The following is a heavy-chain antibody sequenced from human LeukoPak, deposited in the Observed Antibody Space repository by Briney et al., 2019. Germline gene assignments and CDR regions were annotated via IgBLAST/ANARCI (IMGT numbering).Heavy chain of an antibody. CDR2: IKQDGSEK. D-gene: IGHD2-2*01. Sequence: GGSLRLSCAASGFTFSSYWMSWVRQAPGKGLEWVANIKQDGSEKYYVDPVKGRFTISRDNAKNSLYLQMNSLRAEDTAVYYCARDDCSSISCYHNWFDPWGQGTLVAVSS. J-gene: IGHJ5*02. CDR1: GFTFSSYW. V-gene: IGHV3-7*01. CDR3: ARDDCSSISCYHNWFDP.